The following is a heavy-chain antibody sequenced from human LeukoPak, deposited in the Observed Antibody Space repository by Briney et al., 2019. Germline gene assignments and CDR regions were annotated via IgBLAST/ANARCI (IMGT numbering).Heavy chain of an antibody. CDR3: AREPPDTVVVPAAMDV. D-gene: IGHD2-2*01. Sequence: ASVKVSCKVSGYTLTELSMHWVRQAPGKGLEWMGGFDPEDGETIYAQKFQGRVTMTEDTSTDTAYMELSSLRSEDTAVYYCAREPPDTVVVPAAMDVWGKGTTVTVSS. CDR2: FDPEDGET. CDR1: GYTLTELS. J-gene: IGHJ6*04. V-gene: IGHV1-24*01.